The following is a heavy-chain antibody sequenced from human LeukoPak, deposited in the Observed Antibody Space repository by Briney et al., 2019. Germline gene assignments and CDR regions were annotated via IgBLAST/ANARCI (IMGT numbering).Heavy chain of an antibody. CDR2: INRSGST. CDR3: ARDEEGDCGGDCYNWFAP. V-gene: IGHV4-34*01. Sequence: SETLSLTCAVYGGSFSGYYWSWIRQPPGKGLEWIGEINRSGSTNYNPSLKSRVTISVDTSKNPFSLKLSSVTAADTAVYYCARDEEGDCGGDCYNWFAPWGQGTLVTVSS. D-gene: IGHD2-21*02. CDR1: GGSFSGYY. J-gene: IGHJ5*02.